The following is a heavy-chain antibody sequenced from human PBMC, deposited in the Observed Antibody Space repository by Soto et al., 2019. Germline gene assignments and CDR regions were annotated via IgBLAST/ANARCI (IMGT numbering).Heavy chain of an antibody. CDR1: GFTVSSNY. J-gene: IGHJ3*01. V-gene: IGHV3-53*01. Sequence: GGSLRLSCVVSGFTVSSNYMTWVRQAPGEGLEWVSVFYSGGVTYYADSVKGRFTVSSDNSKNTLYLQMSSLGPEDTAVYYCARYYGAGGAFDVGGHGTLVPV. CDR2: FYSGGVT. D-gene: IGHD3-10*01. CDR3: ARYYGAGGAFDV.